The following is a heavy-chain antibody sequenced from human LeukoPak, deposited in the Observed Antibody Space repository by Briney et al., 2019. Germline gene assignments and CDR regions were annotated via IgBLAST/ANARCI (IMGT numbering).Heavy chain of an antibody. Sequence: KSSETLSLTCAVSGYSINNGYYWGWIRQSPGKGLEWIGSIHHSGSTYYNPSLRSRVTMSVDTSKNQFSLKLNSLTAADTAVYYCVRRGVPTAVHRFAIDIWGRGTMVTVSS. V-gene: IGHV4-38-2*01. CDR2: IHHSGST. J-gene: IGHJ3*02. CDR3: VRRGVPTAVHRFAIDI. CDR1: GYSINNGYY. D-gene: IGHD2-2*01.